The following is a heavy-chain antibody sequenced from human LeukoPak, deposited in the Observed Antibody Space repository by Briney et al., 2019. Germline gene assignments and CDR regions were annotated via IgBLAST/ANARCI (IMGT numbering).Heavy chain of an antibody. J-gene: IGHJ4*02. CDR3: VRDRGGGNRLDY. CDR1: GFSFSTYN. V-gene: IGHV3-21*01. D-gene: IGHD1-14*01. CDR2: VSSSSSYI. Sequence: GGSLRLSCATSGFSFSTYNMNWVRQAPGKGLEWVSSVSSSSSYIYYSDSVKGRFTISRDNAKNSLFLQMNSLRAEDTAVYFCVRDRGGGNRLDYWGQGTLVTVSS.